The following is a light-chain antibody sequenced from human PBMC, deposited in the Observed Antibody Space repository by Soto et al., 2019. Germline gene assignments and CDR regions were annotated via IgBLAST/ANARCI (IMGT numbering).Light chain of an antibody. CDR1: QSVRTN. Sequence: EVVVTQSPATLSVSLGGRATLSCRASQSVRTNLAWYQQKPGQAPRLLIYAASTRATGIPARFSGSGSGTEFTLTISSLQSGDFAVYYCQQYNRWPFTFGPGTKVDIK. V-gene: IGKV3-15*01. CDR3: QQYNRWPFT. J-gene: IGKJ3*01. CDR2: AAS.